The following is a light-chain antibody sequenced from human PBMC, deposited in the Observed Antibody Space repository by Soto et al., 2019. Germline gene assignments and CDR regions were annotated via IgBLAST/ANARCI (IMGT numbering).Light chain of an antibody. CDR3: QQYNNYLRT. CDR2: KAT. J-gene: IGKJ1*01. Sequence: DIQMTQSPSTLSASVGDRVTITCRASQNIDTWLAWYQQKPGKAPKLLIYKATSLESGVPSRFSGSGSGTEFSLTIRSLQADDFATYYCQQYNNYLRTFGQGTKWIS. V-gene: IGKV1-5*03. CDR1: QNIDTW.